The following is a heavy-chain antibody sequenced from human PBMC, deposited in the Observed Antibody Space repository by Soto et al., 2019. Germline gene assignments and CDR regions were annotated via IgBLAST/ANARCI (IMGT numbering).Heavy chain of an antibody. CDR1: GGTFSSYA. CDR3: ASGGRVGATTYFDY. D-gene: IGHD1-26*01. J-gene: IGHJ4*02. Sequence: QVQLVQSGAEVKKPGSSVKVSCKASGGTFSSYAISWVRQAPGQGLEWMGGIIPIFGTANYAQKFQGRVTIPADESTRTAYMELSSLRSEDTAVYYCASGGRVGATTYFDYWGQGTLVTVSS. V-gene: IGHV1-69*12. CDR2: IIPIFGTA.